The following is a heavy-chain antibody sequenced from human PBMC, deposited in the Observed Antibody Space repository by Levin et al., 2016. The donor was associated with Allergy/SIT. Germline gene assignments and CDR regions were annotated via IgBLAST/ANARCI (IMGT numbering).Heavy chain of an antibody. CDR3: ARDPPDEYYFDY. CDR2: IIPIFGTA. V-gene: IGHV1-69*13. CDR1: GGTFSSYA. Sequence: SVKVSCKASGGTFSSYAISWVRQAPGQGLEWMGGIIPIFGTANYAQKFQGRVTITADESTSTAYMELSSLRSEDTAVYYCARDPPDEYYFDYWGQGTLVTVSS. J-gene: IGHJ4*02.